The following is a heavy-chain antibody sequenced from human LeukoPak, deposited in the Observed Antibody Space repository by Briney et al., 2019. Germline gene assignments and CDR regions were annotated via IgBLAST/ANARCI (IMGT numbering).Heavy chain of an antibody. Sequence: GGSLRLSYAASGFTITNARIGWVRQAPGKGLEWVGLIKSKIDGGTTDFAAPVKGRFTISIDDSKHTLYLQMNSLKSEDTGVYYCTTGYGHSDFDYWGQGTLVTVSS. J-gene: IGHJ4*02. CDR3: TTGYGHSDFDY. CDR2: IKSKIDGGTT. D-gene: IGHD3-3*02. CDR1: GFTITNAR. V-gene: IGHV3-15*01.